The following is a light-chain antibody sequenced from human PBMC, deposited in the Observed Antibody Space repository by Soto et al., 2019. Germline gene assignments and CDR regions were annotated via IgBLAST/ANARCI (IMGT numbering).Light chain of an antibody. CDR2: VNSGGSH. V-gene: IGLV4-69*01. J-gene: IGLJ7*01. Sequence: QLVLTQSPSASASLGASVKLTCTLSSGHSNYAIAWHQQQPEKGPRYLMKVNSGGSHIKGDGIPDRFSGSSSGAERYLFISSLQSEDEADYYCQTWGTGSAIVVFGGGTQPDRP. CDR3: QTWGTGSAIVV. CDR1: SGHSNYA.